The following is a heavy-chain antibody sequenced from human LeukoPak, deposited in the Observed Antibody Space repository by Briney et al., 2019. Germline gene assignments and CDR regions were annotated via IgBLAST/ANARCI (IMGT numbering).Heavy chain of an antibody. CDR2: IYYSGST. J-gene: IGHJ5*02. D-gene: IGHD3-22*01. V-gene: IGHV4-59*08. CDR3: ARHYDSSGLAFDP. Sequence: SETLSFTCTVSGGSISSYYWSWIRQPPGKGLEWIGYIYYSGSTNYNPSLKSRVTISVDTSKNQFSLKLSSVTAADTAVYYCARHYDSSGLAFDPWGQGTLVTVSS. CDR1: GGSISSYY.